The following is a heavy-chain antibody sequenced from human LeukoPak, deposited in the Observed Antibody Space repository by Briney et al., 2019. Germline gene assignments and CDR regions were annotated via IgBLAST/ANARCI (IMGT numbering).Heavy chain of an antibody. CDR3: SREDY. CDR2: INPNSGVT. Sequence: ASVKVSCKASGYTFTGYYLHWVRQAPGQGLEWVGWINPNSGVTNYAQKFQGRVSMTSDTSISTVYMELSRLRSDDTAVYYCSREDYWGQGTLVTASS. V-gene: IGHV1-2*02. CDR1: GYTFTGYY. J-gene: IGHJ4*02.